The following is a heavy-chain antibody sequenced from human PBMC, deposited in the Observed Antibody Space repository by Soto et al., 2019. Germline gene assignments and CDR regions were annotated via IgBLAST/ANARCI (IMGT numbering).Heavy chain of an antibody. Sequence: ASETLSLTCTVSGGSISTYYWSWIRQPAGKGLEWIGRIDTSGNTNYNPSLKSRVTMSVDTSKKQFSLKLSPVTAADTAVYYCARDREAGYNFYYGMDVWGQGTTVTVSS. J-gene: IGHJ6*02. CDR3: ARDREAGYNFYYGMDV. CDR1: GGSISTYY. V-gene: IGHV4-4*07. CDR2: IDTSGNT. D-gene: IGHD6-19*01.